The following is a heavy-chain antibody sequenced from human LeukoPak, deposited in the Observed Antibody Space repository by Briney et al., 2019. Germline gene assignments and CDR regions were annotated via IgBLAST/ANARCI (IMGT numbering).Heavy chain of an antibody. CDR3: ASVYKNGMDV. D-gene: IGHD5-24*01. CDR1: GYTFTSYY. Sequence: ASVTVSCTASGYTFTSYYMHWVRQAPGQGLEWMAIINPSGDTTSHAQKFQGRVTMTRDTSASTVYMELSSLRSEDTAVYYCASVYKNGMDVWGQGTTVTVSS. CDR2: INPSGDTT. V-gene: IGHV1-46*01. J-gene: IGHJ6*02.